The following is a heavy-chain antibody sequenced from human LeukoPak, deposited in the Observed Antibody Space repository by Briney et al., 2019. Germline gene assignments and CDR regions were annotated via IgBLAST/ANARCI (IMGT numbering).Heavy chain of an antibody. D-gene: IGHD4-17*01. Sequence: KPGGSLRLSCAASGFTFSSYSMNWVRQAPGRGLEWVSSISSSSSYIYYADSLKGRFTISRDNAKISLYLQMNSLRAEDTAVYYCARDRIIYGDYGDAFDIWGQGTMVTVSS. CDR3: ARDRIIYGDYGDAFDI. J-gene: IGHJ3*02. V-gene: IGHV3-21*01. CDR1: GFTFSSYS. CDR2: ISSSSSYI.